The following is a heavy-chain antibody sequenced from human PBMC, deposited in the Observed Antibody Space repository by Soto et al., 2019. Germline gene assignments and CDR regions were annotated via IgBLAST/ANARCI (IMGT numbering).Heavy chain of an antibody. Sequence: QVQLVQSGAEVKKPGASVKVSCKASGYTFTSYGISWVRQAPGQGLEWMGWISAYNGNTNYAQKLQGRVTMTTXTXTXSAYMELRSLRSDDTAVYYCARDPPYSSGWYAGFDPWGQGTLVTVSS. D-gene: IGHD6-19*01. CDR1: GYTFTSYG. V-gene: IGHV1-18*01. CDR2: ISAYNGNT. J-gene: IGHJ5*02. CDR3: ARDPPYSSGWYAGFDP.